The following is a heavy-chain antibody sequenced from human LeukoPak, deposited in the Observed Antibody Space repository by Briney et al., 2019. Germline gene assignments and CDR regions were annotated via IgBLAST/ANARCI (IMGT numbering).Heavy chain of an antibody. CDR3: ARVGNDFWSGYYSTHDAFDI. CDR2: INPNSGGT. V-gene: IGHV1-2*02. Sequence: ASVKVSCKASGYTFTGYYMHWVRQAPGQGLEWMGWINPNSGGTNYAQKFQGRVTITRNTSISTAYMELSSLRSEDTAVYYCARVGNDFWSGYYSTHDAFDIWGQGTMVTVSS. J-gene: IGHJ3*02. CDR1: GYTFTGYY. D-gene: IGHD3-3*01.